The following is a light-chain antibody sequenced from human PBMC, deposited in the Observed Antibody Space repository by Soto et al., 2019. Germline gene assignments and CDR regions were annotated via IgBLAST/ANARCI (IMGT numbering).Light chain of an antibody. J-gene: IGKJ4*01. V-gene: IGKV1-27*01. CDR2: AAS. CDR1: QGIYNY. Sequence: DIQMTQSPSSLSASVGDRVTITCRASQGIYNYLSWYQQKPGKPPTLLIFAASTLQSGVPSRFSGSGSGTDFTLTISSLQPEDVATYYCQKYNSVLLTFGGGTTVEIK. CDR3: QKYNSVLLT.